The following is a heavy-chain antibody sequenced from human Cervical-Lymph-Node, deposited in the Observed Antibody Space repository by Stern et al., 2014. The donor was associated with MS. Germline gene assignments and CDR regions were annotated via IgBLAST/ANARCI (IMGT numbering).Heavy chain of an antibody. V-gene: IGHV7-4-1*02. CDR1: GYSFNRYA. CDR3: ARPITGADHTFDY. Sequence: QLVQSGSEMKKPGASVKISCKASGYSFNRYAMNWVRQAPGQGLEWMGWINTNTGNPMYAQGFTGRFVFSLDTSVSTAYLQISSLRTEDTAVYYCARPITGADHTFDYWGQGSLVTVSS. CDR2: INTNTGNP. D-gene: IGHD6-13*01. J-gene: IGHJ4*02.